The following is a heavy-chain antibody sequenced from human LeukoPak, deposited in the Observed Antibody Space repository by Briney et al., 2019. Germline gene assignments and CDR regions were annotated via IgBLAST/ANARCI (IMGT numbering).Heavy chain of an antibody. CDR2: VSGSGGST. CDR1: GFTFSSYA. V-gene: IGHV3-23*01. D-gene: IGHD6-19*01. Sequence: GGSLRLSCAAPGFTFSSYAMSWVRQAPGKGLEWVSAVSGSGGSTYYADSVQGRFTISRDNSKNTLYLQMNSLRAEDTAVYYCAKVSSGWCPHSWGQGTLVTVSS. CDR3: AKVSSGWCPHS. J-gene: IGHJ4*02.